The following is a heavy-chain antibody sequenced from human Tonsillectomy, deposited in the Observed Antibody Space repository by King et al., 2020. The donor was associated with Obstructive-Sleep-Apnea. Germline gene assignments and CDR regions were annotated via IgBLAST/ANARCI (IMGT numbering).Heavy chain of an antibody. Sequence: QLQESGPGLVKPSETLSLTCTVSGGSISSNTYYWGWIRQPPGKGLEWIGSIYYSGSTYYNPSLKSRVTISVDTAKNQFSLKLTSVTAADTAVYYCARDLNLSFSAFPPPPWLHVTLVPVSS. J-gene: IGHJ5*02. CDR1: GGSISSNTYY. V-gene: IGHV4-39*07. CDR2: IYYSGST. CDR3: ARDLNLSFSAFPPPP. D-gene: IGHD2/OR15-2a*01.